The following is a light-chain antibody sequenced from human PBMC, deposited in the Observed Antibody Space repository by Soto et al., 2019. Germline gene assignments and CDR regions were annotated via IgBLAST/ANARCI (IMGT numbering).Light chain of an antibody. J-gene: IGKJ4*01. CDR3: QQLNTYPLT. V-gene: IGKV1-9*01. Sequence: DIQLTQSPSFLSASVGDRVTITCRASQGLNSYFAWYQQKPGKAPRLLLYATSTLRSVCPSRFSGSGSGTELTLTISSLRPEDVATYYCQQLNTYPLTFGGGTKVEIK. CDR1: QGLNSY. CDR2: ATS.